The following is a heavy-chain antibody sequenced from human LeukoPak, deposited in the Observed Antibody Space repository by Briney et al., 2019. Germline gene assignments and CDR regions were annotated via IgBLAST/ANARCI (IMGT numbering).Heavy chain of an antibody. J-gene: IGHJ4*02. V-gene: IGHV3-20*04. CDR3: TTDLAAAGTPKGFDY. CDR1: GFTFDDYG. D-gene: IGHD6-13*01. Sequence: GGSLRLSCAASGFTFDDYGMSWVRQAPGKGLEWVSGINWNGGSTGYADSVKGRFTISRDNAKNSLYLQMNSLRAEDTAVYYCTTDLAAAGTPKGFDYWGQGTLVTVSS. CDR2: INWNGGST.